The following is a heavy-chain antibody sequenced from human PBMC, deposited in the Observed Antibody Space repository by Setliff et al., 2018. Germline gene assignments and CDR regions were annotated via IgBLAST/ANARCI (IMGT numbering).Heavy chain of an antibody. V-gene: IGHV3-23*01. CDR3: AGQGPIFGSGLIPGFDQ. D-gene: IGHD3-3*01. Sequence: GSLRLSCAASGFTFRSYWMTWVRQAPGKGLEWVSSIHVSGGSTYYADSVEGQFTISRDNSKNTLSLQMSSLRTEDTAIYFCAGQGPIFGSGLIPGFDQWGQGTMVTVSS. J-gene: IGHJ4*02. CDR2: IHVSGGST. CDR1: GFTFRSYW.